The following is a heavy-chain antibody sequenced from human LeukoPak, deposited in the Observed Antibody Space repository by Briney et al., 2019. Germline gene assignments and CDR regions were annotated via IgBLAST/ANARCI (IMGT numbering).Heavy chain of an antibody. J-gene: IGHJ1*01. V-gene: IGHV3-64*01. Sequence: AGGSLRLSCAASGFTFSSYAMHWVRQAPGKGLEYVSAISSNGGSTYYANSVKGRFTISRDNSKNTLYLQMGSLRAEDMAVYYCVKEGGRGYCSNTGSCFGDFQHWGQGTLVAVSS. CDR3: VKEGGRGYCSNTGSCFGDFQH. CDR2: ISSNGGST. D-gene: IGHD2-2*01. CDR1: GFTFSSYA.